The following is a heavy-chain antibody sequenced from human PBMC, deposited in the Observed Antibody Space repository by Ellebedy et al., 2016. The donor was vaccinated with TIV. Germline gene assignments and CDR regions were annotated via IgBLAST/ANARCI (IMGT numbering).Heavy chain of an antibody. CDR3: TTRHYGMDV. CDR2: IKSKTDGGTT. V-gene: IGHV3-15*07. J-gene: IGHJ6*02. CDR1: GFTFRNAW. Sequence: GGSLRLXXAASGFTFRNAWMNWVRQAPGKGLEWVGRIKSKTDGGTTDYAAPVKGIFTISRDDSRNTLYLRMNSLITEDTAVYYCTTRHYGMDVWGQGTTVTVSS.